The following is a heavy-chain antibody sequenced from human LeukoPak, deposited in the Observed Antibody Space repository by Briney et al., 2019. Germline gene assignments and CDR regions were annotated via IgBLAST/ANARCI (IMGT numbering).Heavy chain of an antibody. CDR1: GGSLSGYY. D-gene: IGHD2-15*01. CDR2: INHSGST. CDR3: ASRRDIVVVVAATPQDV. Sequence: SETLSLTCAVYGGSLSGYYWSWIRQPPGKGLEWIGEINHSGSTNYNPSLKSRVTISVDTSKNQFSLKLSSVTAADTAVYYCASRRDIVVVVAATPQDVWGQGTTVSVSS. J-gene: IGHJ6*02. V-gene: IGHV4-34*01.